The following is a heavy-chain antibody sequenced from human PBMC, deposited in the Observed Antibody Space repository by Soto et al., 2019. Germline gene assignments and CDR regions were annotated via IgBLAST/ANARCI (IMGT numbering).Heavy chain of an antibody. CDR3: TTPYYDFWSGYLGGNWFDP. CDR2: IKTETHGGTA. D-gene: IGHD3-3*01. Sequence: GSLQASCAASGFTFSNAWMSWVRQAPGKGLEWVGRIKTETHGGTADYAAPVKGRFTISREDSKDTVYLQMNSLKTEDTAVYYCTTPYYDFWSGYLGGNWFDPWGQGTLVTVYS. J-gene: IGHJ5*02. CDR1: GFTFSNAW. V-gene: IGHV3-15*01.